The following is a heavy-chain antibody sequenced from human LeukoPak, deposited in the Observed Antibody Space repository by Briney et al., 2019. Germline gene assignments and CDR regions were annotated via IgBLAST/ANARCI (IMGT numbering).Heavy chain of an antibody. Sequence: GSLRLSCAASGFTFSSYSMNWVRQPPGKGLEWIGEIYRDGTTNYNPSLRSRVTILVDKSRNQISLKLNSVTAADTAVYYCATTDGYYYDSSGYYGEYGMDVWGQGTTVTVSS. J-gene: IGHJ6*02. CDR3: ATTDGYYYDSSGYYGEYGMDV. CDR1: GFTFSSYSM. V-gene: IGHV4-4*02. D-gene: IGHD3-22*01. CDR2: IYRDGTT.